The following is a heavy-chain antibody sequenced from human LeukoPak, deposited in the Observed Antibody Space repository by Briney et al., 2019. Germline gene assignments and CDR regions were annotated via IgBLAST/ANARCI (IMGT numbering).Heavy chain of an antibody. J-gene: IGHJ4*02. V-gene: IGHV3-48*03. CDR3: ARDVIQPWLLFDY. CDR2: ISSSGGTR. CDR1: GFTFSSYE. D-gene: IGHD5-18*01. Sequence: GGSLRLSCAASGFTFSSYEMNWVRQAPGKGLEWVSYISSSGGTRHYADSVKGRFTISRDNAKNSLYLQMNSLRAEDTAVYYCARDVIQPWLLFDYWGQGTLVTVSS.